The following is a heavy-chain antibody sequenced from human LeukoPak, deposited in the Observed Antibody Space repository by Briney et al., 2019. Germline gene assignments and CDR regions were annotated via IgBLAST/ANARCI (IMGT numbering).Heavy chain of an antibody. Sequence: SETLSLTCTVSGGSISSYYWSWIRQPPGKGLEWIGYIYYSGSTNYNPSLKSRVTISVDTSKNQFSLKLSSVTAADTAVYYCGGGVIDDAFDIWGQGTMVTVSS. J-gene: IGHJ3*02. CDR2: IYYSGST. V-gene: IGHV4-59*08. D-gene: IGHD3-16*02. CDR1: GGSISSYY. CDR3: GGGVIDDAFDI.